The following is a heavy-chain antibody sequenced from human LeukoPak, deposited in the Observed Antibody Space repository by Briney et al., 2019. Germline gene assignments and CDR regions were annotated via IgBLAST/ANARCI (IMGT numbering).Heavy chain of an antibody. CDR1: GRSISSSSYF. J-gene: IGHJ5*02. V-gene: IGHV4-39*01. CDR2: LYYSGST. Sequence: PSDTLSLICTVSGRSISSSSYFWGWIRQPPGKGLEWIGRLYYSGSTYYNLSLKSRVTISVDTSKNQFSLKLSSVTAADTAVYYCARALCGGDCYGENWFDPWGQGTLVTVSS. CDR3: ARALCGGDCYGENWFDP. D-gene: IGHD2-21*02.